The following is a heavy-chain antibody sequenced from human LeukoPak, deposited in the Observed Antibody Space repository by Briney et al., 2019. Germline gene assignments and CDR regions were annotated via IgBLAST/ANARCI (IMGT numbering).Heavy chain of an antibody. Sequence: SETLSLTCTVSGGSISSYYRSWIRQPPGKGLEWIGEINHSGSTNYNPSLKSRVTISVDTSKNQFSLKLSSVTAADTAVYYCARAMRYSGYDFDYWGQGTLVTVSS. CDR1: GGSISSYY. D-gene: IGHD5-12*01. CDR2: INHSGST. J-gene: IGHJ4*02. CDR3: ARAMRYSGYDFDY. V-gene: IGHV4-34*01.